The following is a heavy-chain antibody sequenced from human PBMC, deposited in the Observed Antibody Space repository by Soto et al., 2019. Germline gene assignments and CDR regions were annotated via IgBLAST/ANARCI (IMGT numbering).Heavy chain of an antibody. CDR1: GFTFSGSA. D-gene: IGHD6-19*01. J-gene: IGHJ4*02. CDR2: IRSKANSYAT. CDR3: TRPSGESSGWIDY. V-gene: IGHV3-73*01. Sequence: EVQLVESGGGLVQPGGSLKLSCAASGFTFSGSAMHWVRQASGKGLEWVGRIRSKANSYATAYAASVKGRFTISRDDSKNTAYLQMNSLKTEDTAVYYCTRPSGESSGWIDYWGQGTLVTVSS.